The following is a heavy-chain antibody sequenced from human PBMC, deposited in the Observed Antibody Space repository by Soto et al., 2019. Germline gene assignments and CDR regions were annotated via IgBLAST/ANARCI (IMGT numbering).Heavy chain of an antibody. D-gene: IGHD3-16*01. CDR3: AQLGLMTFSHKHYFNH. Sequence: EVQLLESGGDLVQPGGSLRLSCVGSGFSFDNYGMSWVRQAPGKGLEWVSAIKSDGSSTYYAASVKDRFTISRDNSKNTLYLQLNSLRDEDTAVYYCAQLGLMTFSHKHYFNHWGRGTLVTVSS. CDR2: IKSDGSST. CDR1: GFSFDNYG. J-gene: IGHJ4*02. V-gene: IGHV3-23*01.